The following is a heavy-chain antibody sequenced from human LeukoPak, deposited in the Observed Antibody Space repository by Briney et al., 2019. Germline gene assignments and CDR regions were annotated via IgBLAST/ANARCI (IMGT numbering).Heavy chain of an antibody. D-gene: IGHD3-22*01. J-gene: IGHJ4*02. CDR1: GFTFSSYS. Sequence: GGSLRLSCAASGFTFSSYSMNWVRQAPGKGLEWVSYISSSSSTIYYADSVKGRFTISRDNAKKSLYLQMNSLGAEDTAVYYCAGGDSSDFWGQGTLVTVSS. V-gene: IGHV3-48*04. CDR3: AGGDSSDF. CDR2: ISSSSSTI.